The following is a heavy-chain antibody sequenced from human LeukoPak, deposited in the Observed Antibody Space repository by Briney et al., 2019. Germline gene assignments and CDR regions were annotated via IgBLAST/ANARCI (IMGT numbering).Heavy chain of an antibody. CDR2: IYYSGST. CDR1: GGSISSYY. Sequence: SETLSLTCTVSGGSISSYYWSWIRQPPGKGLEWIGYIYYSGSTNYNPSLKSRVTISVDTSKNQFSLKLSSVTAADTAVYYCARGMLRYYYDSSGYYDYWGQGTLVTVSS. CDR3: ARGMLRYYYDSSGYYDY. J-gene: IGHJ4*02. D-gene: IGHD3-22*01. V-gene: IGHV4-59*08.